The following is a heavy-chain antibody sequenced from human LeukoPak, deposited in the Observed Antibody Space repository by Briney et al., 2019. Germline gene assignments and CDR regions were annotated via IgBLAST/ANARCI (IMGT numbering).Heavy chain of an antibody. D-gene: IGHD6-19*01. Sequence: SQTLSLTCAISGDSFSSINGAWNWIRQSPSRGLEWLGRTYYRSKWYTDYAESIRGRINISPDTSKNHFSLQLTSVTPDDTAVYYCARDLGNTGWHTFDFWGQGTLVTVSS. CDR1: GDSFSSINGA. J-gene: IGHJ4*02. V-gene: IGHV6-1*01. CDR2: TYYRSKWYT. CDR3: ARDLGNTGWHTFDF.